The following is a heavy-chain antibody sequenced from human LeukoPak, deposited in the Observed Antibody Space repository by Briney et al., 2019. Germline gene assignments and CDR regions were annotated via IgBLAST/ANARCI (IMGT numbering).Heavy chain of an antibody. J-gene: IGHJ5*02. D-gene: IGHD3-3*01. CDR3: ARSGNFWSGYYTVRWFDP. V-gene: IGHV1-18*01. CDR1: GYTFTSYG. Sequence: SVKVSCKASGYTFTSYGISWVRQAPGQGLEWMGWISAYNGNTNYAQKLQGRVTMTTDTSTSTAYMELRSLRSDDTAVYYCARSGNFWSGYYTVRWFDPWGQGTLVTVSS. CDR2: ISAYNGNT.